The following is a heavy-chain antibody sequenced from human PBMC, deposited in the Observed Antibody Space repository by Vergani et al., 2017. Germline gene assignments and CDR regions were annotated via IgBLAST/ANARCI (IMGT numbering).Heavy chain of an antibody. J-gene: IGHJ3*02. D-gene: IGHD2-21*01. Sequence: LQLQESGPGLVKPSETLSLICTVSGGSINPSSSFWGWIRQSPGKGLEWIGLIDVKGNSNFSPSLESRVTMSADASRGRFSLNLRSVTTSDTAVYYCVRVLHTSYILGAFDIWGQGIKVTVSS. CDR3: VRVLHTSYILGAFDI. V-gene: IGHV4-39*02. CDR1: GGSINPSSSF. CDR2: IDVKGNS.